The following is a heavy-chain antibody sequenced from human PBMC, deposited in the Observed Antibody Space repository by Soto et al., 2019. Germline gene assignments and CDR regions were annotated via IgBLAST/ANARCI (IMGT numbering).Heavy chain of an antibody. J-gene: IGHJ5*02. Sequence: QLQLQESGSGLVKPSQTLSLTCAVSGGSISSGGYSWSWIRQPPGKGLEWIGYIYHSGSTYYNPSLKSPRTISVDRSKTQYPLKLSSVTAADPFVYYCATVPDPWGQGTRVTVSS. CDR3: ATVPDP. CDR2: IYHSGST. D-gene: IGHD2-2*01. CDR1: GGSISSGGYS. V-gene: IGHV4-30-2*01.